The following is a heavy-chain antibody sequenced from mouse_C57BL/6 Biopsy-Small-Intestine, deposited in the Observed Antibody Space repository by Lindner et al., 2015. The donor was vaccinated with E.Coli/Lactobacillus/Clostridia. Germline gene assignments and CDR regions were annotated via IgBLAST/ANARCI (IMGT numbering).Heavy chain of an antibody. Sequence: QLQESGPELVKPGASVKISCKASGYAFSSSWMNWVKQRPGKGLEWIGRIYPGDGDTNYNGKFKGKATLTADKSSSTAYMQLSSLTSEDSAVYFCAREVYYYGTVYAMDYWGQGTSVTVSS. CDR1: GYAFSSSW. J-gene: IGHJ4*01. V-gene: IGHV1-82*01. CDR3: AREVYYYGTVYAMDY. CDR2: IYPGDGDT. D-gene: IGHD1-1*01.